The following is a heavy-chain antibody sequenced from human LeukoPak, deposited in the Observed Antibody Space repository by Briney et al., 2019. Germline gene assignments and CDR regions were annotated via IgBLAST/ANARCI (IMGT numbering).Heavy chain of an antibody. D-gene: IGHD6-13*01. CDR2: ISYDGSNK. CDR3: ARDGGSSWYDYYYYYMDV. V-gene: IGHV3-30-3*01. Sequence: QTGGSLRLSCAASEFTFSDYYMSWIRQAPGKGLEWVAVISYDGSNKYYADSVKGRFTISRDNSKNTLYLQMNSLRAEDTAVYYCARDGGSSWYDYYYYYMDVWGKGTTVTVSS. CDR1: EFTFSDYY. J-gene: IGHJ6*03.